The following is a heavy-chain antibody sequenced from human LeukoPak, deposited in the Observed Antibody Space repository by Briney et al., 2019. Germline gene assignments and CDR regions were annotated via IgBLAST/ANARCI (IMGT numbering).Heavy chain of an antibody. CDR1: GASISSYY. CDR3: ARHYSTDPFDY. Sequence: PSETLSLTCTVSGASISSYYWSWIRQPPGKGLEWVACISHSGSTHYSPSLKTRLTVSVDTSKSQISLELSFVTAADTATYYCARHYSTDPFDYWGQGTPVTVSS. J-gene: IGHJ4*02. D-gene: IGHD4-11*01. CDR2: ISHSGST. V-gene: IGHV4-59*08.